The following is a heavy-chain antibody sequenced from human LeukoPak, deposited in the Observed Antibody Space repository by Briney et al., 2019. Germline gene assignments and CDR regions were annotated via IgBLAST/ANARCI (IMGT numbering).Heavy chain of an antibody. CDR3: AKKVGLVSAPLWYFDV. CDR2: IRYDGSNK. D-gene: IGHD5/OR15-5a*01. J-gene: IGHJ4*02. V-gene: IGHV3-30*02. CDR1: GFTFSSYG. Sequence: TGGTLRLSCAASGFTFSSYGMNWVRQAPGKGLEWVAFIRYDGSNKFYADSVKGRFTISRDNSKNTLSLQMNSLRTEDTATYYCAKKVGLVSAPLWYFDVWGQGTLVAVSS.